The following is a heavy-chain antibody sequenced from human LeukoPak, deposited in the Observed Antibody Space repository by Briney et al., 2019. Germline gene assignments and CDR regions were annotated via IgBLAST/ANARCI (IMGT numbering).Heavy chain of an antibody. CDR2: IYYSGST. D-gene: IGHD3-3*01. V-gene: IGHV4-59*01. CDR1: GGSISSYY. J-gene: IGHJ3*02. Sequence: SSETLSLTCTVPGGSISSYYWSWIRQPPGKGLEWIGYIYYSGSTNYNPSLKSRVTISVDTSKNQFSLKLSSVTAADTAVYYCARELVDFWANAFDIWGQGTMVTVSS. CDR3: ARELVDFWANAFDI.